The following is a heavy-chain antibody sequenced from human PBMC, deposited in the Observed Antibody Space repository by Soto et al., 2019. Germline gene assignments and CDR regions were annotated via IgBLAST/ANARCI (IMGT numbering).Heavy chain of an antibody. CDR3: ASECSDYCLTTRAFDY. D-gene: IGHD4-17*01. V-gene: IGHV4-34*01. J-gene: IGHJ4*02. CDR1: GDSFSAYY. Sequence: QVQLQQWGAGLLKPSETLSLTCGVDGDSFSAYYWNWIRHPPGKGLEWIGEINHSGNNNYNPSLKSRASISDDTSKKHFSLRFNSVTAADTDLYFCASECSDYCLTTRAFDYWGQGVLVTVSA. CDR2: INHSGNN.